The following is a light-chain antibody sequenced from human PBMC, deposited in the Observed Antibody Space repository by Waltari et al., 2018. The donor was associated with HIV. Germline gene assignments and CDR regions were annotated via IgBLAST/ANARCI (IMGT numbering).Light chain of an antibody. CDR2: GAS. CDR3: QQYGSSPPIT. Sequence: VLTQYPGTLSLSPGERATLCCRASQSVSSSYLAWYQQKPGQAPRLLIYGASSRATGIPDRFSGSGSGTDFTLTISRLEPEDFAVYYCQQYGSSPPITFGQGTKLEIK. J-gene: IGKJ2*01. V-gene: IGKV3-20*01. CDR1: QSVSSSY.